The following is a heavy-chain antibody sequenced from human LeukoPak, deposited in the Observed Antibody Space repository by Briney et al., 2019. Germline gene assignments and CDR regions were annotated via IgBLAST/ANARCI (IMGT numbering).Heavy chain of an antibody. V-gene: IGHV3-11*01. CDR3: ATDGAGFDT. Sequence: GGSLRLSCAASGFTFNDYYMSWIRQAPGKGLEWFSYINIGGTNTHYADSVKGRFIISRDNAKKSLYLEMNNLRAEDTAVYYCATDGAGFDTWGQGVLVTVSS. CDR2: INIGGTNT. J-gene: IGHJ5*02. CDR1: GFTFNDYY.